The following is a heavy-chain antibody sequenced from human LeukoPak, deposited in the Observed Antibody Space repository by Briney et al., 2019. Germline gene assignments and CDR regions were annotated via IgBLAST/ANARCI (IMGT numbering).Heavy chain of an antibody. CDR3: ARAPQSPIWFGTLFDP. J-gene: IGHJ5*02. D-gene: IGHD3-10*01. CDR1: GFTFSSYG. CDR2: IRYDGSNK. V-gene: IGHV3-30*02. Sequence: PGGSLRLSCAASGFTFSSYGMHWVRQAPGKGLEWVAFIRYDGSNKYYADSVKGRFTISRDNSKNTLYLQMNSLRAEDTAVYYCARAPQSPIWFGTLFDPWGQGTLVTVSS.